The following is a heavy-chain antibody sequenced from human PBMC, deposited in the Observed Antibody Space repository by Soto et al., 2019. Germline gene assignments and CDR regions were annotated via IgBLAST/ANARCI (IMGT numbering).Heavy chain of an antibody. J-gene: IGHJ4*02. V-gene: IGHV1-69*13. CDR3: ARDSQSIAVAGYFDY. CDR1: GGTSSSYA. CDR2: IIPIFGTA. D-gene: IGHD6-19*01. Sequence: SVKVSFKASGGTSSSYAISWVRQAPVQGLEWMGGIIPIFGTANYAHKFKCRVTITAAESTSTAYMELSSLRSEDTAVYYCARDSQSIAVAGYFDYSGQGTLVTVSS.